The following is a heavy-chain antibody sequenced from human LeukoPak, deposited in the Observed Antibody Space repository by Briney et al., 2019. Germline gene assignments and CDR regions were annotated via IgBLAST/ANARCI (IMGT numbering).Heavy chain of an antibody. CDR1: GFTVSSNY. V-gene: IGHV3-66*01. J-gene: IGHJ3*02. CDR3: ARELFLDI. CDR2: IYSGGST. D-gene: IGHD2/OR15-2a*01. Sequence: GGSLRLSCAASGFTVSSNYMSWVRQAPGKGLEWVSVIYSGGSTYYADSVKGRFTISRDNSESTLYLQMNSLRAEDTAVYYCARELFLDIWGQGTMVTVSS.